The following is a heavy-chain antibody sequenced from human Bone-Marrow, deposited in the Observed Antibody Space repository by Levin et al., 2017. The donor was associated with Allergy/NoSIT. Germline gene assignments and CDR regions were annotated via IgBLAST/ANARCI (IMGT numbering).Heavy chain of an antibody. V-gene: IGHV3-23*01. CDR1: GYTFSRFA. J-gene: IGHJ4*02. CDR2: VSSSGGTT. D-gene: IGHD3-10*01. Sequence: PGGSLRLSCAASGYTFSRFAMSWVRQAPGKGLEWVSAVSSSGGTTYYAEFVRGRFTISRDNSKNTLYLQMNSLRPEDTAIYFCTKERQVVRGALENWGQGVLVTVSS. CDR3: TKERQVVRGALEN.